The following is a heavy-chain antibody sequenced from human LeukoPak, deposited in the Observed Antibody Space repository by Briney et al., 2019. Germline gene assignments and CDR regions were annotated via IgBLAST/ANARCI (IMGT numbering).Heavy chain of an antibody. CDR2: INHDGSEK. J-gene: IGHJ4*02. D-gene: IGHD3-10*01. CDR1: GFTFSGYW. V-gene: IGHV3-7*01. Sequence: GGSLRLSCAPSGFTFSGYWMNWVRQAPGKGREWVANINHDGSEKYYMDSVKGRFTISRDNAKNSLYLQMNSLRAEDTAVYYCARKEGVIDYWGQGTLVTVSS. CDR3: ARKEGVIDY.